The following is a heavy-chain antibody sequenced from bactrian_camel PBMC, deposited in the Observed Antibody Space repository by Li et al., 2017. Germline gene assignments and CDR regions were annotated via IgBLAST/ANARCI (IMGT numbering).Heavy chain of an antibody. CDR1: GYTYSSHC. CDR3: AAGGGNGAFCYTGERSMDY. J-gene: IGHJ4*01. Sequence: HVQLVESGGGSVQAGGSLRLACAASGYTYSSHCMGWFRQAPGMEREGVAAIEKLGTTRYADSVKGRFTVSQDNAKNTLYLQMNSLKPEDTAMYYCAAGGGNGAFCYTGERSMDYWGQGTQVTVS. D-gene: IGHD2*01. V-gene: IGHV3S55*01. CDR2: IEKLGTT.